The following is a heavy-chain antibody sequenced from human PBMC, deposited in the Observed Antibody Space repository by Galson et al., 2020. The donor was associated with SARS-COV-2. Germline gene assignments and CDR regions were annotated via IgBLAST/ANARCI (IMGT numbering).Heavy chain of an antibody. J-gene: IGHJ5*01. V-gene: IGHV3-33*01. CDR3: ARDPNLSSGLYPVDS. Sequence: SLKISCASSGFTFSSDGMHWGRQAPDKGLGWGGIIWYDGSNKYYADSVKGRFTISRDNSKNTLYLQRNSLRAEDTAVYYCARDPNLSSGLYPVDSWGPGTLVPVSS. D-gene: IGHD6-19*01. CDR1: GFTFSSDG. CDR2: IWYDGSNK.